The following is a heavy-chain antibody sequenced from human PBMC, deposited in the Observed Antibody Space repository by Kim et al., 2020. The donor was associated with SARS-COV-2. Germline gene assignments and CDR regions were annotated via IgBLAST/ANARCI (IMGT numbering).Heavy chain of an antibody. Sequence: GGSLRLSCAASEFSFSSYSMNWVRQAPGKGLEWVSYISRSSSTINYADSVKGRFTISRDDAKKSLYLQMNSLRDEDTAVYYFARGFSDLGYNYYYMDVWGQGTTVTVSS. D-gene: IGHD3-10*01. CDR2: ISRSSSTI. CDR3: ARGFSDLGYNYYYMDV. V-gene: IGHV3-48*02. J-gene: IGHJ6*02. CDR1: EFSFSSYS.